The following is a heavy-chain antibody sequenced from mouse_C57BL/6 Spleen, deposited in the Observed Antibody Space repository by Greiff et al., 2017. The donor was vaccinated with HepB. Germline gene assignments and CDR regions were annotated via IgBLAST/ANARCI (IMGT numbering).Heavy chain of an antibody. CDR3: AREGSHYYGSSYAMDY. J-gene: IGHJ4*01. Sequence: EVHLVESGGGLVKPGGSLKLSCAASGFTFSDYGMHWVRQAPEKGLEWVAYISSGSSTIYYADTVKGRFTISRDNARNTLFLQMTSLRSEDTAMYYCAREGSHYYGSSYAMDYWGQGTSVTVSS. V-gene: IGHV5-17*01. CDR1: GFTFSDYG. CDR2: ISSGSSTI. D-gene: IGHD1-1*01.